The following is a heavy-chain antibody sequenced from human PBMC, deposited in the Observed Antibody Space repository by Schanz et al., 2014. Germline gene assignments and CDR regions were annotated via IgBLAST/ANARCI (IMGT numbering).Heavy chain of an antibody. CDR3: ARDRRRYCSTASCLHDNWFDP. V-gene: IGHV1-69*08. CDR2: FIPILGIA. J-gene: IGHJ5*02. Sequence: QVQLVQSGAEVKKPGSSVKVSCKASRSTFSSYTISWVRQARGQGLEWVGRFIPILGIANYAQKFQGRVTITADRSTSTAYMELRSLRSDDTAVYYCARDRRRYCSTASCLHDNWFDPWGQGTLVIVSS. CDR1: RSTFSSYT. D-gene: IGHD2-2*01.